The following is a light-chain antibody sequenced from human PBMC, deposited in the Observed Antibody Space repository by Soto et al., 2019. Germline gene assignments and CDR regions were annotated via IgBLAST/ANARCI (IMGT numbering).Light chain of an antibody. V-gene: IGLV1-51*01. CDR1: SSNIGGNS. J-gene: IGLJ1*01. CDR2: DDD. Sequence: QSVLTQPPSVSAAPGQRVTISCSGSSSNIGGNSVSLYQQLPGTAPKLLIYDDDKRPSGIPDRFSGSKSGTSATLGITGFQNGDEADYYCGSWDSSLSTYVFGSGTKDTV. CDR3: GSWDSSLSTYV.